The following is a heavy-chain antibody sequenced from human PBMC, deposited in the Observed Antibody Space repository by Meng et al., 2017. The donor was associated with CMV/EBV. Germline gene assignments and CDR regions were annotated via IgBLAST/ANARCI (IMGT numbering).Heavy chain of an antibody. D-gene: IGHD6-6*01. CDR1: GYTFTSYD. Sequence: ASVKVSCKASGYTFTSYDINWVRQATGQGLEWMGWMNPNSGNTGYAQKFQGRVTITRNTSISTAYMELGSLRSEDTAVYYCARVKGSIAARRSWYYFDYWGQGTLVTVSS. J-gene: IGHJ4*02. V-gene: IGHV1-8*03. CDR2: MNPNSGNT. CDR3: ARVKGSIAARRSWYYFDY.